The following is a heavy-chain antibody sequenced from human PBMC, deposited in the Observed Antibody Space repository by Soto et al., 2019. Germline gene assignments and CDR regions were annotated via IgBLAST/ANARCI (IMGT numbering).Heavy chain of an antibody. CDR1: GASVTTPTYY. V-gene: IGHV4-61*01. CDR3: ARGGAPYNWFGP. Sequence: SETLSLTCIVSGASVTTPTYYWTWIRQPPGQGLEWIGYISNSGSTNYNLSLKSRITISADTSKNQFSLRLSSVTSADTAVYYCARGGAPYNWFGPRGQGTLVTVSS. D-gene: IGHD3-16*01. CDR2: ISNSGST. J-gene: IGHJ5*02.